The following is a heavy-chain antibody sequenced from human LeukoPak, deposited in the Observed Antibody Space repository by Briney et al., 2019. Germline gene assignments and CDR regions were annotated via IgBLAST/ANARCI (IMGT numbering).Heavy chain of an antibody. J-gene: IGHJ3*02. Sequence: GGSLRLSCAASGFTVSSNYMSWVRQAPGKGLEWVSVIYTGGSTYYADSVKGRFTISRDNSKNTLYPQMNSLRAEDTAVYYCARGEPRGHDAFDIWGQGTMVTVSS. CDR2: IYTGGST. CDR3: ARGEPRGHDAFDI. V-gene: IGHV3-53*01. CDR1: GFTVSSNY. D-gene: IGHD1-14*01.